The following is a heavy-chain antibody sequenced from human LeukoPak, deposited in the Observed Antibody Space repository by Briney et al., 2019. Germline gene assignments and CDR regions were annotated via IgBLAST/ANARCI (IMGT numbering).Heavy chain of an antibody. CDR3: ARSMVLIAAAGKGFDY. CDR2: INTDGSST. V-gene: IGHV3-74*01. Sequence: GGSLRLSCAASGFTFSSYWMHWVRQAPGKGLVWVSRINTDGSSTSYAGSVKGRFTVPRDNAKNTLYLQMNSLRGEDTAVYYCARSMVLIAAAGKGFDYWGQGTLVTVSS. D-gene: IGHD6-13*01. CDR1: GFTFSSYW. J-gene: IGHJ4*02.